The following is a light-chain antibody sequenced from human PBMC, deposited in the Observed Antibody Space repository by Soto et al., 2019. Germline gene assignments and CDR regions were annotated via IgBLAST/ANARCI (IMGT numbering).Light chain of an antibody. CDR2: GAS. V-gene: IGKV3-20*01. J-gene: IGKJ1*01. CDR3: QQYNSYS. CDR1: QSVSNNY. Sequence: ELVLTQSPGTLSLSPGERANLSRRASQSVSNNYLAWYQQRPGQAPRLLIYGASSRATGIPDRFSGSGSGTEFTLTISSLQPDDFATYYCQQYNSYSFGQGTKV.